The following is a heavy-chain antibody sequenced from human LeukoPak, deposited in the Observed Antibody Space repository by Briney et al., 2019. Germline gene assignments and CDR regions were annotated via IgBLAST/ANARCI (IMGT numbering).Heavy chain of an antibody. CDR1: GFTFSSYA. Sequence: PGGSLRLSCAASGFTFSSYAMSWVRQAPGKGLEWVSAISGSGGSTYYADSVKGRFTISRDNSKNTLYLQMNSLRAEDTAVYYCAKAKGSNWGLGGYYYGMDVWGQGTTVTVSS. CDR2: ISGSGGST. V-gene: IGHV3-23*01. J-gene: IGHJ6*02. CDR3: AKAKGSNWGLGGYYYGMDV. D-gene: IGHD7-27*01.